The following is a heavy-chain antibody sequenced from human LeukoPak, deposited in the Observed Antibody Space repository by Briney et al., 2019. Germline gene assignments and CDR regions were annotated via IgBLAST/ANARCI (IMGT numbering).Heavy chain of an antibody. D-gene: IGHD1-26*01. Sequence: GGSLRLSCAASGFTFSNYAMYWVRQAPGKGLVWVLRISSDGSSIIYADSVKGRFTISRDIAKNTLYLQMNSLRAEDTAVYYCARAQMGAPTDYWGQGTLVTVSS. J-gene: IGHJ4*02. CDR2: ISSDGSSI. CDR3: ARAQMGAPTDY. CDR1: GFTFSNYA. V-gene: IGHV3-74*01.